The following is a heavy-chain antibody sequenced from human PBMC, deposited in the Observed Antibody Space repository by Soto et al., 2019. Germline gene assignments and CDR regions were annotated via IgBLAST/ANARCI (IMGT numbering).Heavy chain of an antibody. Sequence: GASVKVSCKASGYTFTSYGISWVRQAPGQGLEWMGWISAYNGNTNYAQKLQGRVTMTTDTSTSTAYMELRSLRSDDTAVYYCARDLYSSSWSPYYFDYWGQGTLVTVSS. V-gene: IGHV1-18*01. CDR2: ISAYNGNT. D-gene: IGHD6-13*01. CDR1: GYTFTSYG. J-gene: IGHJ4*02. CDR3: ARDLYSSSWSPYYFDY.